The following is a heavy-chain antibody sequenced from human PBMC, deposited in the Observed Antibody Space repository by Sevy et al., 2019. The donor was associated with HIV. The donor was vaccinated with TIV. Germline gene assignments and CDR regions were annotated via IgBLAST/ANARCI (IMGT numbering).Heavy chain of an antibody. CDR2: IRSKAYGGTT. CDR1: GFTFGDYA. CDR3: TRDFYDFWRGYWSH. Sequence: GGSLRLSCTASGFTFGDYAMSWFRQAPGKGLEWVGFIRSKAYGGTTEYAASVKGRFTISRDDSKSIAYLQMNSLKTEDTAVYYCTRDFYDFWRGYWSHWGQGTLVTVSS. V-gene: IGHV3-49*03. J-gene: IGHJ4*02. D-gene: IGHD3-3*01.